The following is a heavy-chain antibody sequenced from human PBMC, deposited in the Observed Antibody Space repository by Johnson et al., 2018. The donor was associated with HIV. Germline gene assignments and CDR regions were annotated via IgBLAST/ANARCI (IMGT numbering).Heavy chain of an antibody. CDR2: ISGSGGST. Sequence: VQLVESGGGLVQPGGSLRLSCAASGFNFSNYAMTWVRQAPGKGLEWVSSISGSGGSTYFADSVKGRFTISRDNAKNTLYLQMNSLRVEDTAVYYCARDESGYDEGFDAFDIWGQGTMVTVSS. D-gene: IGHD5-12*01. CDR1: GFNFSNYA. V-gene: IGHV3-23*04. CDR3: ARDESGYDEGFDAFDI. J-gene: IGHJ3*02.